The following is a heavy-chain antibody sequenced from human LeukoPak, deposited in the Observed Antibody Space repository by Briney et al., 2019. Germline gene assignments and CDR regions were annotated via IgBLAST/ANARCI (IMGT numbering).Heavy chain of an antibody. CDR2: MNPNSGNT. CDR1: GYTFTSYD. J-gene: IGHJ4*02. CDR3: ARVVCSSTTCYAGRNFDY. D-gene: IGHD2-2*01. V-gene: IGHV1-8*01. Sequence: ASAKVSCKASGYTFTSYDINWVRQATGQGLEWMGWMNPNSGNTGSAQKFQGRVTMTRNTSISTAYMELSSLRSEDTAVYYCARVVCSSTTCYAGRNFDYWGQGTLVTVSS.